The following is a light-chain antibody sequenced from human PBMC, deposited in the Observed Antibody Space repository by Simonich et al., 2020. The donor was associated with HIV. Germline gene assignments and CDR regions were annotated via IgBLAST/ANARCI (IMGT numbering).Light chain of an antibody. CDR2: DGR. V-gene: IGLV2-14*02. CDR3: SSYTSSSTVV. Sequence: QSALTQPASVSGSPGPSITISCTGTSSDVGSYTFVSWYQQHPGNAPKLMIYDGRKRPSGVSNRFSGSKSGNTASLTISGLEAEDEADYYCSSYTSSSTVVFGGGTKLTVL. CDR1: SSDVGSYTF. J-gene: IGLJ2*01.